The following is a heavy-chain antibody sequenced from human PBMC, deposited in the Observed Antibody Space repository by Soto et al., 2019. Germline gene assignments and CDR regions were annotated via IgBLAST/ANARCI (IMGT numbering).Heavy chain of an antibody. CDR3: ARDGKSDSSSSLDYYDSSGYFWYFDL. D-gene: IGHD3-22*01. V-gene: IGHV3-30-3*01. J-gene: IGHJ2*01. CDR2: ISYDGSNK. Sequence: GGSLRLSCAASGFTFSSYAMHWVRQAPGKGLEWVAVISYDGSNKYYADSVKGRFTISRDNSKNTLYLQMNSLRAEDTAVYYCARDGKSDSSSSLDYYDSSGYFWYFDLWGRGTLVTVSS. CDR1: GFTFSSYA.